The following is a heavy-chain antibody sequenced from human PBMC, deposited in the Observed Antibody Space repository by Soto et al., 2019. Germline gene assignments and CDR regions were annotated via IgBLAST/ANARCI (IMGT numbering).Heavy chain of an antibody. D-gene: IGHD6-19*01. CDR2: IYYSGST. Sequence: PSETLSLTCSVSGGSINSSSYFWGWVRQPPEKGLEWIGSIYYSGSTYYNPSLRSRVTISVDTSKNQFSLKLSSVTAADTAVFYCARHYSSGSRNWFDPWGQGTLVTVSS. J-gene: IGHJ5*02. V-gene: IGHV4-39*01. CDR1: GGSINSSSYF. CDR3: ARHYSSGSRNWFDP.